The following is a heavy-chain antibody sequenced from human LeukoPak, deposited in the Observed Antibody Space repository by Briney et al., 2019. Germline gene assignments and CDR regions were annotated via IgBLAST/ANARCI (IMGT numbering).Heavy chain of an antibody. CDR1: GYTFGSYD. Sequence: ASVKVSCKASGYTFGSYDINWVRKATGQGLEWMGWMNPGSGNTGYAQKFQGRVTMTRDTSISTAYMELSGLRSEDTAVYYCARLSETAAYYYTTGYYYLGYWGPGTLVTVDS. J-gene: IGHJ4*02. CDR3: ARLSETAAYYYTTGYYYLGY. CDR2: MNPGSGNT. V-gene: IGHV1-8*02. D-gene: IGHD3-3*01.